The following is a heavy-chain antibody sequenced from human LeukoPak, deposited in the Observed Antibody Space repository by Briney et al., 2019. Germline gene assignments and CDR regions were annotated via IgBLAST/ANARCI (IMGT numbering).Heavy chain of an antibody. V-gene: IGHV1-69*13. J-gene: IGHJ6*03. CDR3: ARVRSTFYYYYMDV. Sequence: ASVKVSCKASGYTFTSYAMNWVRQAPGQGLEWMGGIIPIFGTANYAQKFQGRVTITADESTSTAYMELSSLRSEDTAVYYCARVRSTFYYYYMDVWGKGTTVTVSS. CDR1: GYTFTSYA. CDR2: IIPIFGTA. D-gene: IGHD3-16*01.